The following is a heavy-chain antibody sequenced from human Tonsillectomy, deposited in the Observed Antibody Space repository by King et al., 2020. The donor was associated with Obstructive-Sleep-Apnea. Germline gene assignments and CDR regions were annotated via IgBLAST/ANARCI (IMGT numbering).Heavy chain of an antibody. D-gene: IGHD2-21*02. J-gene: IGHJ3*01. CDR3: ARDVVVVPAIRDDTFDV. Sequence: VQLVESGGGLVKPGGSLRLSCAVSGFTFSDYYMSWIRQAPGKGLEWLSYISGSGRTIYYAESVKGRFTISRDNAKKSLYLQMNSLRAEDTAVYYCARDVVVVPAIRDDTFDVWAKGQWSPSLQ. CDR1: GFTFSDYY. CDR2: ISGSGRTI. V-gene: IGHV3-11*01.